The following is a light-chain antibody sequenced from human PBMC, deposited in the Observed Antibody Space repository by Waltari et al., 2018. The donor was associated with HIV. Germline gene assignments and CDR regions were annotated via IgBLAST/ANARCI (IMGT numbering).Light chain of an antibody. CDR2: EAS. CDR1: QSVNYY. J-gene: IGKJ1*01. V-gene: IGKV3-11*01. Sequence: EIVLTQSPATLSLSPGERATLSCRASQSVNYYLVWYQQKPGQAHRLLIYEASKRATGIPARFSGSGSGTDFTLTISSLEPEDFAVYYCQHRYNWPRTFGQGTKVEIK. CDR3: QHRYNWPRT.